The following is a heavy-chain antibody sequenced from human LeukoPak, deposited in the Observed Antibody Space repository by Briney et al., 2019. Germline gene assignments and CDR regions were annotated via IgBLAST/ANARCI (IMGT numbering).Heavy chain of an antibody. V-gene: IGHV4-59*08. CDR2: IYSRVST. Sequence: PSGTLSHTFTVTGGSLSSYYWSWIRQPPGKGVEWIGCIYSRVSTNYNPSLKSRVTISVDTSTNQISLKLSSVPATDTAVYDCARVKLRYNWNYGDWFDPWGQGTLVTVSS. D-gene: IGHD1-7*01. J-gene: IGHJ5*02. CDR1: GGSLSSYY. CDR3: ARVKLRYNWNYGDWFDP.